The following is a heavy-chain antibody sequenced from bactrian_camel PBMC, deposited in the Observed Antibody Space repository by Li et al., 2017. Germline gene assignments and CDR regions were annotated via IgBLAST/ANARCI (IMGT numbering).Heavy chain of an antibody. CDR2: IDMDGST. CDR1: GNTNENHA. J-gene: IGHJ6*01. V-gene: IGHV3S53*01. D-gene: IGHD4*01. Sequence: HVQLVESGGGSVQAGAPLRLSCKASGNTNENHAMGWFRRVPGGQREGVAAIDMDGSTSYADSVKGRFSISRDNAKSTAYLQMNNLKPEDTAVFYCVRATLGYSDGEGFGYWGQGTQVTVS. CDR3: VRATLGYSDGEGFGY.